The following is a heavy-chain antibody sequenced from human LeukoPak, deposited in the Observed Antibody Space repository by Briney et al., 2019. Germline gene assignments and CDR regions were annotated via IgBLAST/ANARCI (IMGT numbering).Heavy chain of an antibody. D-gene: IGHD3-3*01. CDR3: AKDGVPYYDFWSGLGGFDY. CDR2: ISGSGGST. V-gene: IGHV3-23*01. CDR1: GFTFSSYA. Sequence: GGSLRLSCAASGFTFSSYAMSWVRQAPGKGLEWVSAISGSGGSTYYADSVKGRFTISRDNSKNTLYLQMNSLRAEDTAVYYCAKDGVPYYDFWSGLGGFDYWGQGTLVTVSS. J-gene: IGHJ4*02.